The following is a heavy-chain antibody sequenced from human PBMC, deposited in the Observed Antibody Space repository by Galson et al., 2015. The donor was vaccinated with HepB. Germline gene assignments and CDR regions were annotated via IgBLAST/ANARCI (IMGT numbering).Heavy chain of an antibody. V-gene: IGHV1-69*02. CDR3: AGPNVDTAMVYAFDI. D-gene: IGHD5-18*01. Sequence: SVKVSCKASGGTFSSYTISWVRQAPGQGLEWMGRIIPILGIANYAQKFQGRVTITADKSTGTAYMELSSLRSEDTAVYYCAGPNVDTAMVYAFDIWGQGTMVTVSS. J-gene: IGHJ3*02. CDR1: GGTFSSYT. CDR2: IIPILGIA.